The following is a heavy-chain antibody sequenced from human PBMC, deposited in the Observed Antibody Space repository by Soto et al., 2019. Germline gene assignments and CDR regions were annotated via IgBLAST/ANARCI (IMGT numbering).Heavy chain of an antibody. CDR3: AREGSLVVINDAFDI. V-gene: IGHV1-69*01. D-gene: IGHD3-22*01. Sequence: QVQLVQSGAEVKKPGSSVKVSCKASGGTFSSYAISWLRQAPGQGLEWMGGIIPIFGTANYAQKFQGRVTITADESTSTAYMELSRLRSEDTAVYYCAREGSLVVINDAFDIWGQGTMVTVSS. CDR1: GGTFSSYA. CDR2: IIPIFGTA. J-gene: IGHJ3*02.